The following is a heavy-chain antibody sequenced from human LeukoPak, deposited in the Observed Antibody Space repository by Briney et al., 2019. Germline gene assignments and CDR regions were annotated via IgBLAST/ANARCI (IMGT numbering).Heavy chain of an antibody. J-gene: IGHJ4*02. CDR3: AKYYYDSSGYYSAAGNFDY. D-gene: IGHD3-22*01. CDR1: GFTFDDYA. CDR2: ISRDSGII. Sequence: GGSLRLSCAASGFTFDDYAMHWVRQAPGKGLEWVSGISRDSGIIGYADSVKGRFTISRDNAKNSLYLQMNSLRPEDTALYYCAKYYYDSSGYYSAAGNFDYWGQGTLVTVSS. V-gene: IGHV3-9*01.